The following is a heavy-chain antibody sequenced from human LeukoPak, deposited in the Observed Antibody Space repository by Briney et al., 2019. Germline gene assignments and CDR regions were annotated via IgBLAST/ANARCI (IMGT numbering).Heavy chain of an antibody. V-gene: IGHV3-21*01. Sequence: PGRSLRLSCAASGFTFSSYSMNWVRQAPGKGLEWVSSISSSSSYIYYADSVKGRFTISRDNAKNSLYLQMNSLRAEDTAVYYCARERGYCSSTSCYYYYGMDVWGQGTTVTVSS. CDR1: GFTFSSYS. CDR2: ISSSSSYI. D-gene: IGHD2-2*01. J-gene: IGHJ6*02. CDR3: ARERGYCSSTSCYYYYGMDV.